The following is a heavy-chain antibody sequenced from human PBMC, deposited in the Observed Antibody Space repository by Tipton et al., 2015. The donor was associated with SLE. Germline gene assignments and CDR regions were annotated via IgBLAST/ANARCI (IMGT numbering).Heavy chain of an antibody. J-gene: IGHJ6*02. CDR3: ARDQWVYGMDV. V-gene: IGHV4-30-4*08. CDR2: IYYSGST. Sequence: TLSLTCTVSGGSISSGDYYWSWIRQPPGKGLEWIGYIYYSGSTYYNPSLKSRITISVDTSKNQFSLKLGFVTAADTAVYYCARDQWVYGMDVWGQGTTVTVSS. D-gene: IGHD1-26*01. CDR1: GGSISSGDYY.